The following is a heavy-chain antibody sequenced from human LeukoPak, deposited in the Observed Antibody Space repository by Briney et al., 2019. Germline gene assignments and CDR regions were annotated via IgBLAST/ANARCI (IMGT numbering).Heavy chain of an antibody. V-gene: IGHV1-2*02. Sequence: ASVKVSCKSSGYTFTDYYIHWVRQAPGQGLEWMGWINPNSGGTNYAQKFQGRVTMTRDTSIITAYMELSRLRSDDTAVYYCARDHNLELVFDFWGQGTLVTVSS. CDR2: INPNSGGT. CDR3: ARDHNLELVFDF. J-gene: IGHJ4*02. D-gene: IGHD6-13*01. CDR1: GYTFTDYY.